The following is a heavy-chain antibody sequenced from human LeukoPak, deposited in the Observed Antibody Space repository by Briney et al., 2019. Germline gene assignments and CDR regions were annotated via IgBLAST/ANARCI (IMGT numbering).Heavy chain of an antibody. CDR3: AGDQMTTLTNSLGY. J-gene: IGHJ4*02. V-gene: IGHV1-2*02. D-gene: IGHD4-11*01. CDR1: GYTFTGYY. CDR2: ISPNSGVT. Sequence: ASVKVSCKASGYTFTGYYMHWVRQAPGQGLEWMGWISPNSGVTNYAQKFQGRVTMTRDTSISTVYMELSRLRSDDMAAYYCAGDQMTTLTNSLGYWGQGTLVTVSS.